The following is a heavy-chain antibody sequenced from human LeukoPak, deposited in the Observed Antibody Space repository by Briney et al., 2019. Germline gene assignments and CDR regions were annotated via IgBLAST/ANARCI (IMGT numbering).Heavy chain of an antibody. Sequence: SGGSLRLSCVTSGFTFSAYAMSWVRQAPGKGLEWVSAISTSGGTTYYADSVKGRFTISRDNSKNTLYLQMNTLRAEDTAVYYCANVRGGGDPLRYWGQGTPVTVSS. J-gene: IGHJ4*02. CDR2: ISTSGGTT. CDR1: GFTFSAYA. V-gene: IGHV3-23*01. D-gene: IGHD2-21*02. CDR3: ANVRGGGDPLRY.